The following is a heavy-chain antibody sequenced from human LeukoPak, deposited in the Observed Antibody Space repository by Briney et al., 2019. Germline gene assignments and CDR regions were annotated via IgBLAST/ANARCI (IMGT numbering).Heavy chain of an antibody. J-gene: IGHJ4*02. D-gene: IGHD5-12*01. CDR1: GGSISSYY. CDR2: VYYSGST. V-gene: IGHV4-59*01. CDR3: ARAKWQDSSDLDY. Sequence: SETLSLTCTVSGGSISSYYWSWIRQPPGKGLEWIGYVYYSGSTKYNPSLKGRVTISVDTSKNQFSLKLSSVTAADTAVYYCARAKWQDSSDLDYWGQGTLVTVPS.